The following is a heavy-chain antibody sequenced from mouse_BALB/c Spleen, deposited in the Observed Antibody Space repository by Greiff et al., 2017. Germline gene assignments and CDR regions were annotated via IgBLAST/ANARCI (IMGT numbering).Heavy chain of an antibody. V-gene: IGHV2-5-1*01. Sequence: VKLKQSGPSLVQPSQSLSITCTVSGFSLTSYGVHWVRQSPGKGLEWLGVIWRGGSTDYNAAFMSRLSITKDNSKSQVFFKMNSLQADDTAIYYCAKIGGSRDAMDYWGQGTSVTVSS. CDR1: GFSLTSYG. CDR2: IWRGGST. J-gene: IGHJ4*01. CDR3: AKIGGSRDAMDY. D-gene: IGHD1-1*01.